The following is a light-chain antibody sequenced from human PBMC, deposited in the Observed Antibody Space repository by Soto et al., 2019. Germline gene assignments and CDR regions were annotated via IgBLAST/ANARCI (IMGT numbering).Light chain of an antibody. CDR1: LSLLFSDGNTY. Sequence: AVLTQSPLSLPVTLGQPASISCRSNLSLLFSDGNTYLHWFQQRPGQSPRRLIHRASYRDSGVPDRFSGSGSGTDFTLQISRVEAEDAGVYYCMQAAHWPPWTFGQGTVLEIK. CDR2: RAS. J-gene: IGKJ1*01. CDR3: MQAAHWPPWT. V-gene: IGKV2-30*01.